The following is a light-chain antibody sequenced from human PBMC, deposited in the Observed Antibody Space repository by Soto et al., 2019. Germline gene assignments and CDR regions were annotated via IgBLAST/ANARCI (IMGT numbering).Light chain of an antibody. J-gene: IGLJ1*01. V-gene: IGLV2-14*01. Sequence: QSALTQPASVSGSPGQSITISCTGTSSYVGNYNYVSWYQQHPGKAPKLMIYDVSNRPSGVSNRFSGSKSGNTASLTISGLQAEDEADYYCSSYTSSRTLVFGTGTKATV. CDR3: SSYTSSRTLV. CDR1: SSYVGNYNY. CDR2: DVS.